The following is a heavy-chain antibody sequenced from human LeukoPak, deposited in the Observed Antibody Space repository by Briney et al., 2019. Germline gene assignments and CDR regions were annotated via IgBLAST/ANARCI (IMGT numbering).Heavy chain of an antibody. Sequence: PGGSLRLSCAASGFTVSSNYMSWVRQAPGKGLAWVSVIYSGGSTYYADSVKGRFTISRDNSKNTLYLQMNSLRAEDTAVYYCARDPRYYDFWSGWDMDVWGKGTTVTVSS. CDR1: GFTVSSNY. CDR3: ARDPRYYDFWSGWDMDV. CDR2: IYSGGST. V-gene: IGHV3-53*01. D-gene: IGHD3-3*01. J-gene: IGHJ6*03.